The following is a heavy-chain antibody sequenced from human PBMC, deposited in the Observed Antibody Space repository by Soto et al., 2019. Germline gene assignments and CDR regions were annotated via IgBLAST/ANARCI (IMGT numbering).Heavy chain of an antibody. CDR1: GYTFTSYG. V-gene: IGHV1-3*01. CDR2: INGGKRNT. J-gene: IGHJ6*02. Sequence: QIQLMQSGAEVKKPGASVKVSCKASGYTFTSYGIHWVRQAPGQRLEWTGWINGGKRNTKYSEKFQGRVTITRDTSASTAYLELSSLRSEDTAVYYCARDPNDSTAYYHHYYYGMDVWGQGTTVTVSS. CDR3: ARDPNDSTAYYHHYYYGMDV. D-gene: IGHD3-22*01.